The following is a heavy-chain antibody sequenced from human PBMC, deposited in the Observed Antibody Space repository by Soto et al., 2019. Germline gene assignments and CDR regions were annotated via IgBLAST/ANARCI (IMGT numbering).Heavy chain of an antibody. V-gene: IGHV3-30-3*01. J-gene: IGHJ3*02. CDR2: ISYDESNK. Sequence: QVQLVESGGGVVQPGRSLRLSCAASGFTFSSYPMHWVRQAPGKGLEWVAFISYDESNKYYADSVKGRFTISRDNSTNTLYLQMNSLRAEDTAVYYCARVRGSSWYEGAFDIWGQGTMVTVSS. CDR3: ARVRGSSWYEGAFDI. CDR1: GFTFSSYP. D-gene: IGHD6-13*01.